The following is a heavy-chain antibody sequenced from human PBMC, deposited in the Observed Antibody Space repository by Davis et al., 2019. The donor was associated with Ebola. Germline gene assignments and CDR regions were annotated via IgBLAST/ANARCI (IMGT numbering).Heavy chain of an antibody. CDR1: GFTFSNYW. CDR3: ARDKRFHTTSSNIGMDV. Sequence: GESLKISCEASGFTFSNYWMTWARWAPGRGLEWVANIKGDGSQRFYVDSVRGRFTISRDNSKNSLYLQMSSLRVEDTAIYYCARDKRFHTTSSNIGMDVWGQGTTVTVSS. CDR2: IKGDGSQR. V-gene: IGHV3-7*03. D-gene: IGHD3-3*01. J-gene: IGHJ6*02.